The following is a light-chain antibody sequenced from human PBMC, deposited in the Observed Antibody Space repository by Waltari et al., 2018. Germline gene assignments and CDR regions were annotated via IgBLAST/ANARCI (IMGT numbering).Light chain of an antibody. CDR3: QQSNSMPPT. CDR1: QSIGGY. J-gene: IGKJ4*01. V-gene: IGKV1-39*01. CDR2: DAS. Sequence: DIHMTQSPSSLSASVGDRVTITCRASQSIGGYLNWYQQKPGKAPDLLIYDASSLQSGVPSRFSGSGSGTDFTLTITTLQPEDFATYYCQQSNSMPPTFGGGTKVEIK.